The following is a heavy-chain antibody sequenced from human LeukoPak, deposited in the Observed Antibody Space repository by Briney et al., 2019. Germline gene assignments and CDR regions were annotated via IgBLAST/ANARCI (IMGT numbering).Heavy chain of an antibody. D-gene: IGHD3-3*01. CDR3: ASPQKNYDFWSGYYFFDY. CDR2: IIPIIGTA. J-gene: IGHJ4*02. Sequence: GSSVKVSCKASGGTFSSYAISWVRQAPGQGLEWMGGIIPIIGTANYAQKFQGRVTITADESTSTAYMELSSLRSEDTAVYYCASPQKNYDFWSGYYFFDYWGQGTLVTVSS. V-gene: IGHV1-69*01. CDR1: GGTFSSYA.